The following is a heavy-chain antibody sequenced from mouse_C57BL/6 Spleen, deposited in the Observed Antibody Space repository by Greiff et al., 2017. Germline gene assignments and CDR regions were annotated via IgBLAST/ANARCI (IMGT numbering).Heavy chain of an antibody. J-gene: IGHJ2*01. V-gene: IGHV3-6*01. CDR2: ISYDGSN. CDR3: ARGGYPYYFDY. Sequence: EVQLQESGPGLVKPSQSLSLTCSVTGYSITSGYYWNWIRQFPGNKLEWMGYISYDGSNNYNPSLKNRISITRDTSKNQFFLKLNSVTTEDTATYCGARGGYPYYFDYWGKGTTLTVSS. CDR1: GYSITSGYY. D-gene: IGHD2-2*01.